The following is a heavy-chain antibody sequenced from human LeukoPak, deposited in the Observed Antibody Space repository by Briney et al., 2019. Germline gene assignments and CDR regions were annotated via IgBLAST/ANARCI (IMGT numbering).Heavy chain of an antibody. D-gene: IGHD1-26*01. V-gene: IGHV3-30*18. Sequence: GGSLRLSCAASGFTFSSYGMHWVRQAPGKGLEWVAVISYDGSNKYYADSVKGRFTISRDNSKNTLYLQMNSLRAEDTAVYYCAKWASSPPSFDYRGQGTLVTVSS. J-gene: IGHJ4*02. CDR1: GFTFSSYG. CDR3: AKWASSPPSFDY. CDR2: ISYDGSNK.